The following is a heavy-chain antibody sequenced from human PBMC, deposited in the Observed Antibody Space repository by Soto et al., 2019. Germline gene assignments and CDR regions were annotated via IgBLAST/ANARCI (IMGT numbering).Heavy chain of an antibody. D-gene: IGHD6-19*01. Sequence: QVQLVESGGGVVQPGRSLRLSCAASGFTFSSYAMHWVRQAPGKGLEWVAVISYDGSNKYYADSVKGRFTISRDNSKTLYLQMNSQRAEDTAVYYCVRDKSPYSSGWHNRHFDYWGQGTLVTASS. CDR2: ISYDGSNK. CDR3: VRDKSPYSSGWHNRHFDY. V-gene: IGHV3-30-3*01. CDR1: GFTFSSYA. J-gene: IGHJ4*02.